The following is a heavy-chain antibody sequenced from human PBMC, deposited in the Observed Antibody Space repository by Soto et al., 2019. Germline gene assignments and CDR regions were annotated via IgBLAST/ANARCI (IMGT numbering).Heavy chain of an antibody. CDR2: ISSSSSTI. CDR3: ARDNWSDGVDY. CDR1: GFTFSSYS. V-gene: IGHV3-48*01. D-gene: IGHD1-20*01. J-gene: IGHJ4*02. Sequence: EVQLVESGGGLVQPGGSLRLSCAASGFTFSSYSMNWVRQAPGKGLEWVSYISSSSSTIYYADSVKGRFTISRDNAKNSLYLQMNSLRAEDTAVYYCARDNWSDGVDYWGQGTLVTVSS.